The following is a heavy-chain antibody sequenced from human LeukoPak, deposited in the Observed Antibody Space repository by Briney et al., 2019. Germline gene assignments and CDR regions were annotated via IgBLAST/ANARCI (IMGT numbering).Heavy chain of an antibody. CDR1: GGSISSYY. Sequence: SETLSLTCTVSGGSISSYYWSWIRQPPGKGLEWIGSIYYSGSTYYNPSLKSRVTISVDTSKNQFSLKLSSVTAADTAVYYCARLSSTSQTSWFDPWGQGTLVTVSS. CDR2: IYYSGST. CDR3: ARLSSTSQTSWFDP. J-gene: IGHJ5*02. D-gene: IGHD2-2*01. V-gene: IGHV4-59*05.